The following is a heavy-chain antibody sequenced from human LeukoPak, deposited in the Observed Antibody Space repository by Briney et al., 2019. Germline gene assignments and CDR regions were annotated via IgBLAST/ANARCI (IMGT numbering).Heavy chain of an antibody. J-gene: IGHJ4*02. V-gene: IGHV3-30*03. D-gene: IGHD6-13*01. CDR2: ISYDGSNK. Sequence: GRSLRLSCAASGFTFSSYGMHWVRQAPGKGLEWVAVISYDGSNKYYADSVKGRFTISRDNSKNTLYLQMNSLRAEDTAVYYCARENGVFSWYDYWGQGTLVTVSS. CDR1: GFTFSSYG. CDR3: ARENGVFSWYDY.